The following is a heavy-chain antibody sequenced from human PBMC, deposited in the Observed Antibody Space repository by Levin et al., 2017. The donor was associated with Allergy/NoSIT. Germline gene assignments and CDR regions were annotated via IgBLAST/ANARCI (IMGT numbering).Heavy chain of an antibody. V-gene: IGHV3-23*01. Sequence: GGSLRLSCAASGFAFSNYAMRWVRQAPGKGLEWVSAISGSGENTYYADSVKGRFTISRDNSKNTLFLQLHSLRPEDTAVYYCAKEGGRAEAAAGGFGYYYFGMDAWGQGTTVTVS. CDR1: GFAFSNYA. CDR2: ISGSGENT. J-gene: IGHJ6*02. D-gene: IGHD2-15*01. CDR3: AKEGGRAEAAAGGFGYYYFGMDA.